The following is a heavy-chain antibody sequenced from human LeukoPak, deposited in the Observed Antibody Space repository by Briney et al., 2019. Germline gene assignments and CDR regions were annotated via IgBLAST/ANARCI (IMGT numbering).Heavy chain of an antibody. CDR3: AAELVMDSQSGGFSYP. J-gene: IGHJ5*02. D-gene: IGHD2-15*01. CDR2: IVVGSGNT. Sequence: GASVKVSCKASGFTFTSSAMQWVRQARGQRLEWIGWIVVGSGNTNYAQKFQERVTITRDMSTSTAYMELSSLRSEDTAVYYCAAELVMDSQSGGFSYPWGQGTLVTVSS. V-gene: IGHV1-58*02. CDR1: GFTFTSSA.